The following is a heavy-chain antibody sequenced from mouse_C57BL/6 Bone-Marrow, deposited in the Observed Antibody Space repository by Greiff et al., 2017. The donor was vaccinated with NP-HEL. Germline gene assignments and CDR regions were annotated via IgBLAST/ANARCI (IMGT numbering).Heavy chain of an antibody. V-gene: IGHV1-81*01. CDR1: GYTFTSYG. CDR3: ARSDPFAY. Sequence: LQESGAELARPGASVKLSCKASGYTFTSYGISWVKQRTGQGLEWIGEIYPRSGNTYYNEKFKGKATLTADKSSSTAYMELRSLTSEDSAVYFCARSDPFAYWGQGTLVTVSA. J-gene: IGHJ3*01. CDR2: IYPRSGNT.